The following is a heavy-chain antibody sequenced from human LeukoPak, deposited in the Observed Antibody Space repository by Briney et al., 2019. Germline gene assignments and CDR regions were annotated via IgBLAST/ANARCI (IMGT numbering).Heavy chain of an antibody. Sequence: PGGSLRLSCAASGFTFSSYGMHWVRQAPGKGLEWVAVIWYDGSNKYYADSVKGRFTISRDNSKNTLYLQMNSLRAEGTAVYYCARDGPRITMVFGHYYGMDVWGQGTTVTVSS. V-gene: IGHV3-33*01. CDR1: GFTFSSYG. CDR2: IWYDGSNK. D-gene: IGHD3-10*01. J-gene: IGHJ6*02. CDR3: ARDGPRITMVFGHYYGMDV.